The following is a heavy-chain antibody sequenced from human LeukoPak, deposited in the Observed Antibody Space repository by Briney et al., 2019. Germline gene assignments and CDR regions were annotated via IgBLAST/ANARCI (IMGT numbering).Heavy chain of an antibody. Sequence: SETLSLTCAVSGGSISSSNWWSWVRQPPGKGLEWIGEIYHSGSTNYNPSLKSRVTISVDTSKNQFSLKLISVTAADTAVYYCARGQGATVPQVGKNWFDPWGQGTRVIVSS. CDR1: GGSISSSNW. D-gene: IGHD1-26*01. J-gene: IGHJ5*02. CDR2: IYHSGST. CDR3: ARGQGATVPQVGKNWFDP. V-gene: IGHV4-4*02.